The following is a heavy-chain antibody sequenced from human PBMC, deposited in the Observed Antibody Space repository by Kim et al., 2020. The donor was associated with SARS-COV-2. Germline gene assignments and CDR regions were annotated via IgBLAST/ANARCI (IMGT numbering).Heavy chain of an antibody. Sequence: GRFTISRDNSKNTLYLQMNSLRAEDTAVYYCAKDSKGLHLGELSPVTFDYWGQGTLVTVSS. CDR3: AKDSKGLHLGELSPVTFDY. D-gene: IGHD3-16*02. J-gene: IGHJ4*02. V-gene: IGHV3-30*02.